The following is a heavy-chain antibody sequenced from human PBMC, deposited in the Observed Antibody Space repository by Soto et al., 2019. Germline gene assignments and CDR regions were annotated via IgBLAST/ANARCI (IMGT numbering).Heavy chain of an antibody. D-gene: IGHD3-22*01. Sequence: GGSLRLSCAASGFTFSSYGMHWVRQAPGKGLEWVAVISYDGSNKYYADSVKGRFTISRDNSKNTLYLQMNSLRAEDTAVYYCAKDLYYYDSSGPFDYWGQGTLVTVS. V-gene: IGHV3-30*18. CDR3: AKDLYYYDSSGPFDY. CDR1: GFTFSSYG. J-gene: IGHJ4*02. CDR2: ISYDGSNK.